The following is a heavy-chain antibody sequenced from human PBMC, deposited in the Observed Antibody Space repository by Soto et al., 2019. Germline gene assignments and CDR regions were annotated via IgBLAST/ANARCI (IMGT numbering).Heavy chain of an antibody. CDR1: GFTFSNYP. CDR2: ISAGGDRT. CDR3: ARRV. J-gene: IGHJ4*02. Sequence: EVQVSESGGGLVQPGGSLRLSCATSGFTFSNYPMNWVRQAPGKGLEWVSGISAGGDRTYYADSVKGRFTIFRDTSKTSVSLRMNSLRVEDTAVYYCARRVWGQGTLVTVSS. V-gene: IGHV3-23*01.